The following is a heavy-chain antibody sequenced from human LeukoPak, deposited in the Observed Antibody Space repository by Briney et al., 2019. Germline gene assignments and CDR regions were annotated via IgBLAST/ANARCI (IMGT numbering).Heavy chain of an antibody. CDR3: ATLFMITFGGATPPGFDY. CDR2: FDPEDGET. CDR1: GYTLTELS. J-gene: IGHJ4*02. D-gene: IGHD3-16*01. V-gene: IGHV1-24*01. Sequence: ASVKVSCKVSGYTLTELSMHWVRQAPGKGLEWMGGFDPEDGETIYAQEFQGRVTMTEDTSTDTAYMELSSLRSEDTAVYYCATLFMITFGGATPPGFDYWGQGTPVTVSS.